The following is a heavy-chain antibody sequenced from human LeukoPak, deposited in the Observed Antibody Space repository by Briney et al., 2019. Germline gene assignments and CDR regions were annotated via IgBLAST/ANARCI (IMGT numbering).Heavy chain of an antibody. V-gene: IGHV3-21*01. Sequence: GGSLRLSCAASGFTFSSYSMTWVRQAPGKGLEWVSSISSSSSYIYYADSVKGRFTISRDNAKNSLYLQMNSLRAEDTAVYYCARAFSHYADYWGQGTLVTVSS. CDR1: GFTFSSYS. D-gene: IGHD4-17*01. CDR3: ARAFSHYADY. J-gene: IGHJ4*02. CDR2: ISSSSSYI.